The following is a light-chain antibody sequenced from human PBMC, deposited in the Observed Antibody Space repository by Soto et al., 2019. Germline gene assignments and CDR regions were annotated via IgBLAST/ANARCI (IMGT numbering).Light chain of an antibody. V-gene: IGKV1-27*01. CDR1: QGISNY. CDR3: QNYNSAPFT. CDR2: AAS. J-gene: IGKJ3*01. Sequence: DMQMTQSPSSLSASVGGRVTITCRASQGISNYLAWYQQKPGNVPKLLIYAASTLQSGVPSRFSGRGSGTDFTLTISSLQPEDVATYYCQNYNSAPFTFGPGTKVDIK.